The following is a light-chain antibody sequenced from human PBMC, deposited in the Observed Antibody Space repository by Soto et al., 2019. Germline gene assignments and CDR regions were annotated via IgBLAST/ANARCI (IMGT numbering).Light chain of an antibody. CDR2: KAS. J-gene: IGKJ1*01. V-gene: IGKV1-5*03. Sequence: DIQMTQSPSTLSGSVGDRVTITCRASQTISSWLAWYQQKPGKAPKLLIYKASTLKSGVPSRFSGSGSGTEFTLTISSLQPDDFATYYCQQYHSYWTFGQGTKVDIK. CDR1: QTISSW. CDR3: QQYHSYWT.